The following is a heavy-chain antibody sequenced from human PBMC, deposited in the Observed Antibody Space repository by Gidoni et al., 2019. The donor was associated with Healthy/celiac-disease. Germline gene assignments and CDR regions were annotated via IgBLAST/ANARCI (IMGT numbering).Heavy chain of an antibody. CDR1: GFTFSSYG. CDR2: ISYDGSNK. CDR3: AKERRAGVYSGDPSGY. Sequence: QVQLVESGGGVVQPGRSLRLSCAASGFTFSSYGMHWVRQAPGKGLEWVAVISYDGSNKYYADSVKGRFTISRDNSKNTLYLQMNSLRAEDTAVYYCAKERRAGVYSGDPSGYWGQGTLVTVSS. V-gene: IGHV3-30*18. D-gene: IGHD5-12*01. J-gene: IGHJ4*02.